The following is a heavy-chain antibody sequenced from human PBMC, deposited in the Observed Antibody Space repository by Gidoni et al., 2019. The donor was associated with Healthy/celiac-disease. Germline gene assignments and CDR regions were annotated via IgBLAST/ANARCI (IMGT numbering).Heavy chain of an antibody. V-gene: IGHV4-59*01. CDR3: ARDLASITIFGVVITRGMDV. CDR1: DVPLRTYH. CDR2: IYDSGSN. J-gene: IGHJ6*02. D-gene: IGHD3-3*01. Sequence: VELQYSGPGLVMPCLTLSLTCIFSDVPLRTYHGSWSRQPPGKGLEWIGYIYDSGSNNYNPSLKSRVTISVDTSKNQFSLKLSSVTAEDTAVYYCARDLASITIFGVVITRGMDVWGQGTTVTVSS.